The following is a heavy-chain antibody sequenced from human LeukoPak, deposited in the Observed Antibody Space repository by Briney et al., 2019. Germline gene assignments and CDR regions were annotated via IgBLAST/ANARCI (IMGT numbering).Heavy chain of an antibody. J-gene: IGHJ4*02. V-gene: IGHV3-21*01. D-gene: IGHD3-10*01. CDR3: ARVRGPQLSYFDY. Sequence: PGGSLRLSCAASGFTFSTYSMNWVRQAPGKGLEWVSSISSGSSYIYYADSVKGRVTISRDNAKNSLYLQMNSLRAEDTAVYYCARVRGPQLSYFDYWGQGTLVTVSS. CDR1: GFTFSTYS. CDR2: ISSGSSYI.